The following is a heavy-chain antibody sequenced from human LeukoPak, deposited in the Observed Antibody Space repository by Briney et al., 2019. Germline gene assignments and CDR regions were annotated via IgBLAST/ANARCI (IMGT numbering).Heavy chain of an antibody. CDR2: ISYDGSNK. J-gene: IGHJ4*02. Sequence: GGSLRLSCAASGFTFSSYAMHWVRQAPGKGLEWVAVISYDGSNKYYADSVKGRFTISRDNSKNTLYLQMNSLRAEDTAVYYCARGKGSSPSYAPWGQGTLVTVSS. D-gene: IGHD6-13*01. V-gene: IGHV3-30-3*01. CDR3: ARGKGSSPSYAP. CDR1: GFTFSSYA.